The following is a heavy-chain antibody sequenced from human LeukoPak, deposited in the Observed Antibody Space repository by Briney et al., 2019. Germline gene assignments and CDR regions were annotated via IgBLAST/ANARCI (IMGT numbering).Heavy chain of an antibody. V-gene: IGHV4-59*01. CDR3: AREASYDFWSGYYEYWFDP. Sequence: SETLSLTCTVSGGSISSYYWSWIRQPPGKGLEWIGYIYYSGSTNYNPSLKSLVTISVDTSKNQFSLKLSSVTAADTAVYYCAREASYDFWSGYYEYWFDPWGQGTLVTVSS. CDR2: IYYSGST. D-gene: IGHD3-3*01. J-gene: IGHJ5*02. CDR1: GGSISSYY.